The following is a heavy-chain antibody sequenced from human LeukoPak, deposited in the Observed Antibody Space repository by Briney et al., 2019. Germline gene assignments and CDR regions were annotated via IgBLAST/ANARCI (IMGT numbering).Heavy chain of an antibody. CDR3: VRAGYASGSYSLDDAYDI. Sequence: SQTLSLTCAISGDSVSSCRAAWHWVRQSPSRGLEWLGRTLYRYTWYNDYAVSVKGRISFNSDTSKNQVSLQLNSVTPEDTAVYYCVRAGYASGSYSLDDAYDIWGQGTKVTVS. CDR2: TLYRYTWYN. D-gene: IGHD3-10*01. V-gene: IGHV6-1*01. J-gene: IGHJ3*02. CDR1: GDSVSSCRAA.